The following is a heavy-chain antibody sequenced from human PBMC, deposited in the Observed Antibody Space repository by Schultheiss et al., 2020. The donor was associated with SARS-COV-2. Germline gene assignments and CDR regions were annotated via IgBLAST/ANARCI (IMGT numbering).Heavy chain of an antibody. CDR2: IYHSGTT. Sequence: SETLSLTCTVSGGSISSYYWSWIRQPPGKGLEWIGYIYHSGTTYYNPSLKSRVTISVDTSKNQFSLKLSSVTAADTAVYYCARKYPVVGLEWSRWGQGTLVTVSS. CDR1: GGSISSYY. CDR3: ARKYPVVGLEWSR. J-gene: IGHJ4*02. D-gene: IGHD3-3*01. V-gene: IGHV4-59*04.